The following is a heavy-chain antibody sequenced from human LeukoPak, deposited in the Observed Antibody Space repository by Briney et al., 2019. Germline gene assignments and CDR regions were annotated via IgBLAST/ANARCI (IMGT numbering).Heavy chain of an antibody. Sequence: GGSLRLSCAASGFTFSNAWMSWVRQAPGKGLEWVGRIKSKTDGGTTDYAAPVKGRFTISRDDSKNTLYLQMNSLKTEDTAVYYCTTDILNDFWSGAPDYWGQGTLVTVSS. J-gene: IGHJ4*02. V-gene: IGHV3-15*01. CDR3: TTDILNDFWSGAPDY. CDR2: IKSKTDGGTT. CDR1: GFTFSNAW. D-gene: IGHD3-3*01.